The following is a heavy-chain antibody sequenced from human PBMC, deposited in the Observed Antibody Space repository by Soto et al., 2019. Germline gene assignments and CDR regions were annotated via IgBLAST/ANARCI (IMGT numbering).Heavy chain of an antibody. CDR1: GGTFSSYA. CDR3: ARDRSEVTAISAYYYYGMDV. V-gene: IGHV1-69*01. Sequence: QVQLVQSGAEVKKPGSSVKVSCKASGGTFSSYAISWVRQAPGQGLEWMGGIIPIFGTANYAQKFQGRVTITADESTSTAYMELSSLRSEDTAVYYCARDRSEVTAISAYYYYGMDVWGQGTTVTVSS. J-gene: IGHJ6*02. CDR2: IIPIFGTA. D-gene: IGHD2-21*02.